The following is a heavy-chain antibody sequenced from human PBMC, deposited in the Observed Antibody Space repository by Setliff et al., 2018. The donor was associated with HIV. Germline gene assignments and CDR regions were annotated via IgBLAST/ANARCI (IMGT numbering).Heavy chain of an antibody. V-gene: IGHV3-53*01. D-gene: IGHD3-16*01. CDR2: IYSDGRT. CDR3: AKGVKWLDP. CDR1: GFTLSSSH. J-gene: IGHJ5*02. Sequence: GESLRLSCAASGFTLSSSHMTWVRQAPGKGLEWVSFIYSDGRTHYADSVKGLFTLSRDNSKNVMHLQMNGLRPEDTAVYYCAKGVKWLDPWGQGTLVTVSS.